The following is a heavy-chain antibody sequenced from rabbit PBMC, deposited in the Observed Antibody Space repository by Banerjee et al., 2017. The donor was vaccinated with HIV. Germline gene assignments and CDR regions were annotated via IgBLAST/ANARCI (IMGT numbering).Heavy chain of an antibody. D-gene: IGHD7-1*01. J-gene: IGHJ4*01. CDR2: IHAGSSGST. CDR1: GFSFSSSNH. V-gene: IGHV1S40*01. Sequence: QSLEESGGDLVKPGASLTLTCTASGFSFSSSNHMRWVRQAPGKGLEWIACIHAGSSGSTYYASWAKGRFTIAKTSSTTVTLQMTSLIAADTATYFCARDAGYAGYHFNLWGPGTLVTVS. CDR3: ARDAGYAGYHFNL.